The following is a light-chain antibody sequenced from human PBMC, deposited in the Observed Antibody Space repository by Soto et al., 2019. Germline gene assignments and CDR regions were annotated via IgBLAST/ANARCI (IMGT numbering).Light chain of an antibody. CDR3: CSYAGTPYV. J-gene: IGLJ1*01. V-gene: IGLV2-11*01. CDR2: GVS. CDR1: RSDVGGYNY. Sequence: QSALTQPRSVSASPGQSVTISCTGTRSDVGGYNYVSWYQHHPGKAPKLMIYGVSERPSVVPDRFSGSKSGNTASLTISGLQAEDEADYYCCSYAGTPYVFGTGTKLTVL.